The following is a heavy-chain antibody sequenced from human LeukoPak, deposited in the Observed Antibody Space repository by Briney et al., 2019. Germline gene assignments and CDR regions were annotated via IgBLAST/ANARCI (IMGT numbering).Heavy chain of an antibody. Sequence: SETLSLTCTVSGGSISSGGYYWSWIRQPPGKGLEWIGYIYHSGSTYYNPSLKSRVTISVDRSKNQFSLKLSSVTAADTAVYYCARVVRFLEWPYYMDVWGKGTTVTVSS. D-gene: IGHD3-3*01. CDR3: ARVVRFLEWPYYMDV. J-gene: IGHJ6*03. CDR1: GGSISSGGYY. V-gene: IGHV4-30-2*01. CDR2: IYHSGST.